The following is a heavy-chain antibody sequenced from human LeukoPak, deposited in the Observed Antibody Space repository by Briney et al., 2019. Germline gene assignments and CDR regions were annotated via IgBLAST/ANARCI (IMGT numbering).Heavy chain of an antibody. CDR3: ARTRPVTANFDS. J-gene: IGHJ4*02. Sequence: PGGSLRLSRAASGFTFSTYAMSWVRQAPGKGLEWVSAIDGSGAITFYADSVKGRFAISRDNSKNTLYLQMNSLRPEDTAVYSCARTRPVTANFDSWGQGTLVIVSS. CDR2: IDGSGAIT. D-gene: IGHD4-11*01. V-gene: IGHV3-23*01. CDR1: GFTFSTYA.